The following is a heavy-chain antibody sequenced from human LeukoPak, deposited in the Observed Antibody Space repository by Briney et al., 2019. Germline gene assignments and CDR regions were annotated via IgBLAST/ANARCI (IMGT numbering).Heavy chain of an antibody. D-gene: IGHD1-1*01. J-gene: IGHJ4*01. CDR2: IYPDDSDT. V-gene: IGHV5-51*01. CDR3: ARPRPGNNHRPEY. CDR1: GYTFTNYW. Sequence: GESLKISCQGSGYTFTNYWIGWVRQMPGKGLEWMGIIYPDDSDTRYSPSFRGQITISADKSISTAYLQWSSLTDSDTALYYWARPRPGNNHRPEYWGQGTLVTVSS.